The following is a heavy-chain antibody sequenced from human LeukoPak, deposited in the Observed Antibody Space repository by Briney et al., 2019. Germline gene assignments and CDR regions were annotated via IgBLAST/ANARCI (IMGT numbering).Heavy chain of an antibody. V-gene: IGHV3-53*01. CDR2: IYTSGDT. CDR3: ARGLYTTRHLNHFDY. Sequence: PGGSLRLSCAASGFTVSTKYMSWVRQAPGEGLEWVSTIYTSGDTYYAASVKCRFTISRDDSKNTLYLQVNSLRAEDTAVYYCARGLYTTRHLNHFDYWGQGTLVTVSS. J-gene: IGHJ4*02. D-gene: IGHD2-2*02. CDR1: GFTVSTKY.